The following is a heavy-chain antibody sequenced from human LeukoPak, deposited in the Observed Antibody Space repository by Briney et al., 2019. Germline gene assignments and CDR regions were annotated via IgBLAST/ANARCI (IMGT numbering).Heavy chain of an antibody. CDR3: ARAAVTTLPYFDY. V-gene: IGHV1-2*02. CDR1: GYTFTGYY. Sequence: ASVKVSCKASGYTFTGYYTHWVRQAPGQGLGWMGWVNPNGGATNYAQKFQGRVTMTRDTSISTAYMELSRLRSDDTAVYYCARAAVTTLPYFDYWGQGTLVTVSS. CDR2: VNPNGGAT. J-gene: IGHJ4*02. D-gene: IGHD4-17*01.